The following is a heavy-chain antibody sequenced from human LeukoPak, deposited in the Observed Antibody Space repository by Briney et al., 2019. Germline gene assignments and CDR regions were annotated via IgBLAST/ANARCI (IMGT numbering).Heavy chain of an antibody. CDR1: GFTFSSYS. J-gene: IGHJ6*03. CDR2: ISSSSSYI. Sequence: GSLRLSCAASGFTFSSYSMNWVRQAPGKGLEWVSSISSSSSYIYYADSVKGRFTISRDNAKNSLYLQMNSLRAEDTAVYYCARDSPATDDTPYYYYYYMDVWGKGTTVTVSS. D-gene: IGHD2-15*01. V-gene: IGHV3-21*01. CDR3: ARDSPATDDTPYYYYYYMDV.